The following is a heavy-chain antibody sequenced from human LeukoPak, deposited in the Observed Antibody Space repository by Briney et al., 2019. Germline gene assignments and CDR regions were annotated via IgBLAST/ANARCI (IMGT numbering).Heavy chain of an antibody. CDR3: AKVPIAVAVGWFDP. CDR2: ISDSGGST. V-gene: IGHV3-23*01. J-gene: IGHJ5*02. D-gene: IGHD6-19*01. CDR1: GFTFSNYA. Sequence: GGSLRLSCAASGFTFSNYAMSWVRQAPGKGLEWVPTISDSGGSTYYTDSVKGRFTISRDNSKNTLFLQMNNLRAEDTAIYYCAKVPIAVAVGWFDPWGQGTLVTVSS.